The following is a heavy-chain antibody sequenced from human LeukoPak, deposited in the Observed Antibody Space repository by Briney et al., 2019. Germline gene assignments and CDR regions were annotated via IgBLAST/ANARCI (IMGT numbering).Heavy chain of an antibody. CDR1: GGSISSYY. J-gene: IGHJ4*02. CDR2: IYYSGST. V-gene: IGHV4-59*08. Sequence: SETLSLTCTVSGGSISSYYWSWIRQPPGKGLEWIGYIYYSGSTNYNPSLKSRVTISVDTSKNQFSLKLSSVTAADTAVYYCARHVRFEPYYLDYWGQGTLVTVSS. CDR3: ARHVRFEPYYLDY. D-gene: IGHD3-3*01.